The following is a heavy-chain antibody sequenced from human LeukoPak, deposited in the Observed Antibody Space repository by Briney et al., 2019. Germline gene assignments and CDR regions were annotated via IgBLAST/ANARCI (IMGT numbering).Heavy chain of an antibody. Sequence: SETLSLTCAVYGGSFSGYYRSWIRQPPGKGLEWIGEINHSGSTNYNPSLKSRVTISVDTSKNQFSLKLSSVTAADTAVYYCARGAGGPAGMDYWGQGTLVTVSS. V-gene: IGHV4-34*01. CDR2: INHSGST. CDR3: ARGAGGPAGMDY. D-gene: IGHD2-2*01. J-gene: IGHJ4*02. CDR1: GGSFSGYY.